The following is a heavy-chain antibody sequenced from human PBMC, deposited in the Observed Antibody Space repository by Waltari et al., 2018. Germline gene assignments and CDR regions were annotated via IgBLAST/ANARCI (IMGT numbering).Heavy chain of an antibody. CDR2: IYPYNGNT. CDR3: ARDDVDSSNFGGF. V-gene: IGHV1-18*01. J-gene: IGHJ4*02. CDR1: GYIFSNYG. Sequence: QLVQSGAEVKKPAASVKVSCNDSGYIFSNYGITWVPKAPGQGLEWMGWIYPYNGNTKYEQNFKGRVTMTTDTSTTTAYMEIRSLRSDDTAIYYCARDDVDSSNFGGFWGQGTLVTVSS. D-gene: IGHD6-13*01.